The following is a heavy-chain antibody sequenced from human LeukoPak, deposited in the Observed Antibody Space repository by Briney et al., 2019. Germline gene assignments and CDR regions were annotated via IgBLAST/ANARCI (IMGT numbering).Heavy chain of an antibody. CDR1: GFTFSSYA. D-gene: IGHD2-2*02. CDR2: ISYDGSNK. V-gene: IGHV3-30*04. CDR3: ARERGLTSIPPSWFDP. J-gene: IGHJ5*02. Sequence: GGSLRLSCAASGFTFSSYALHWVRQAPGKGLEWVAVISYDGSNKYYADSVKGRFTISRDNSKNTLYLQMNSLRAEDTAVYYCARERGLTSIPPSWFDPWGQGTLVTVSS.